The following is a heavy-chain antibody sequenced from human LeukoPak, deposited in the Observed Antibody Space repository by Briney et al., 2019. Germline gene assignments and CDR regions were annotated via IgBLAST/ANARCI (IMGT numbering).Heavy chain of an antibody. CDR1: GFTFSSYS. CDR2: ISSSSSTI. Sequence: SGGSLRLSCAASGFTFSSYSMNWVRQAPGKGLEWVSYISSSSSTIYYADSVKGRFTISRDNAKNSLYLQMNSLRAEDTAVYYCAKIPRPNDAFDIWGQGTMVTVSS. CDR3: AKIPRPNDAFDI. J-gene: IGHJ3*02. V-gene: IGHV3-48*01.